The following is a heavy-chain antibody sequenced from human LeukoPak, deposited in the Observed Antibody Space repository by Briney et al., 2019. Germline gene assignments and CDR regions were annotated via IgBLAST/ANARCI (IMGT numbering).Heavy chain of an antibody. J-gene: IGHJ4*02. CDR1: GFTFSSDA. V-gene: IGHV3-23*01. CDR3: VRDDTVTGHFDY. Sequence: GGALRLSCTSSGFTFSSDAMTWVRQAPGKGLEWVSSISGSGDGTYYADSVKGRFTISRDNAKNSLYLQMNSLRAEDTAVYYCVRDDTVTGHFDYWGQGTLVTVSS. CDR2: ISGSGDGT. D-gene: IGHD4-11*01.